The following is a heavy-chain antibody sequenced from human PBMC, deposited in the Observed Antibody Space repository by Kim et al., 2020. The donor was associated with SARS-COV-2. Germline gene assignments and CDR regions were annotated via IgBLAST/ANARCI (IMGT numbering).Heavy chain of an antibody. J-gene: IGHJ4*02. V-gene: IGHV4-39*01. CDR3: ARWGGQWLVLDY. Sequence: SETLSLTCTVSGGSISSSRYYWGWIRQPPGKGLEWIGSIYYSGSTYYNPSLKSRVTISVDTSKNQFSLKLSSVTAADTAVYYCARWGGQWLVLDYWGQGTLVTVSS. D-gene: IGHD6-19*01. CDR2: IYYSGST. CDR1: GGSISSSRYY.